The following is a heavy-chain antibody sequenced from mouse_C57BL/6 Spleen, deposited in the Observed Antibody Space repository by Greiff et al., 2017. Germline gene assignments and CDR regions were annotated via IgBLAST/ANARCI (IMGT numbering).Heavy chain of an antibody. CDR3: ARRGDSVWFAY. CDR2: MDPSDSYT. J-gene: IGHJ3*01. V-gene: IGHV1-69*01. Sequence: VQLQQPGAELVMPGASVKLSCKASGYTFTSYWMHWVKQRPGQGLEWIGEMDPSDSYTNYNQKFKGKSTLTVDKSSSTAYMQLSSLTSEDSAVYYCARRGDSVWFAYWGQGTLVTVSA. CDR1: GYTFTSYW.